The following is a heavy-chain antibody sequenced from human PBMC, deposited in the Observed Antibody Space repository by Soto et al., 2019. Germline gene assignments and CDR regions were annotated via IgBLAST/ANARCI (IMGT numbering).Heavy chain of an antibody. V-gene: IGHV1-18*01. CDR1: GYTFTSYG. CDR3: ARVGYYDSSGYCDY. J-gene: IGHJ4*02. D-gene: IGHD3-22*01. Sequence: KVSCKASGYTFTSYGISWVRQAPGQGLEWMGWISAYNGNTNYAQKLQGRVTMTTDTSTSTAYMELRSLRSDDTAVYYCARVGYYDSSGYCDYWGQGTLVTVSS. CDR2: ISAYNGNT.